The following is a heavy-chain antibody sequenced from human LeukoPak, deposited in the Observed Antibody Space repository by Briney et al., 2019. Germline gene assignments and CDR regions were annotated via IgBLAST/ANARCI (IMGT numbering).Heavy chain of an antibody. D-gene: IGHD6-19*01. CDR2: ISAYNGNT. J-gene: IGHJ6*03. CDR3: ASQWLKPFYYMDV. V-gene: IGHV1-18*01. CDR1: GYTFTSYG. Sequence: ASVKVSCKASGYTFTSYGISWVRQAPGQGLEWMGWISAYNGNTNYAQKFQGRVTMTRDTSISTAYMELSRLRSDDTAVYYCASQWLKPFYYMDVWGKGTTVTISS.